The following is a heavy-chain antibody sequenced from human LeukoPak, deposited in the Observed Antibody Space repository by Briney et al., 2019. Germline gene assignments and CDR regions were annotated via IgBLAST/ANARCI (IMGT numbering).Heavy chain of an antibody. CDR1: GFTFSSYG. CDR2: TSFDGSNK. V-gene: IGHV3-30*18. J-gene: IGHJ3*02. CDR3: AKASRYLGSGSYYRDAFDI. D-gene: IGHD3-10*02. Sequence: GGSLRLSCAASGFTFSSYGMHWVRQAPGKGLEWVAVTSFDGSNKYYADSVKGRFTVSRDNSKNTPYLQMNSLRAEDTAVYYCAKASRYLGSGSYYRDAFDIWGQGTMVTVSS.